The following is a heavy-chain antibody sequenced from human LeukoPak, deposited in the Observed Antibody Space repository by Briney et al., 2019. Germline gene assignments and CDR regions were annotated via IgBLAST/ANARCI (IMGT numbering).Heavy chain of an antibody. V-gene: IGHV3-53*01. CDR1: GFTVSSNY. Sequence: PGGSLRLSCAASGFTVSSNYMSWVSQAPGKGLEWVSVIYSGGSTYYADSVKGRFTISRDNSKNTLYLQMNSLRAEDTAVYYCARDGCSGGSCYSVWGQGTLVTVSS. D-gene: IGHD2-15*01. CDR2: IYSGGST. CDR3: ARDGCSGGSCYSV. J-gene: IGHJ4*02.